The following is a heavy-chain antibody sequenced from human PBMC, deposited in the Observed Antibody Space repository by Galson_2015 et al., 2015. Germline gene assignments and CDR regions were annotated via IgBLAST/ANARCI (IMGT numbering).Heavy chain of an antibody. CDR2: IWYDGSNK. CDR3: AREGIAARFDAFDI. Sequence: SLRLSCAASGFTFSSYGMHWVRQAPGKGLEWVAVIWYDGSNKYYADSVKGRFTISRDNSKNTLYLQMNSLRAEDTAVYYCAREGIAARFDAFDIWGQGTMVTVSS. V-gene: IGHV3-33*01. CDR1: GFTFSSYG. J-gene: IGHJ3*02. D-gene: IGHD6-6*01.